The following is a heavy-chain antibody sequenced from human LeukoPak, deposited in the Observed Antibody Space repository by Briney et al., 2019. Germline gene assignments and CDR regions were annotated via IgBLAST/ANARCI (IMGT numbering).Heavy chain of an antibody. CDR2: IYHSGST. V-gene: IGHV4-38-2*02. CDR3: ARERDFYDSSGSPSY. CDR1: GYSISNGYY. J-gene: IGHJ4*02. D-gene: IGHD3-22*01. Sequence: PSETLSLTCSVSGYSISNGYYWGWIRQPPGKGLEWIGNIYHSGSTYYNPSLKSRVTISVDTSKNQFSLKVRSVTAADTAVYYCARERDFYDSSGSPSYWGQGTLVIVSS.